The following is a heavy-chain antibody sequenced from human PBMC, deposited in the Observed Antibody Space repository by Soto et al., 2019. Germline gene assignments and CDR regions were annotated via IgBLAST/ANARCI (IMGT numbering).Heavy chain of an antibody. Sequence: ASVKVSCKASGYTFTSYYMHWVRQAPGQGLEWMGIINPSGGSTSYAQKFQGRVTMTRDTSTSTVYMELSSLRSEDTAVYYCARDLGSFWSLTLSIDVWGQGTTAPVSS. J-gene: IGHJ6*02. CDR2: INPSGGST. CDR3: ARDLGSFWSLTLSIDV. V-gene: IGHV1-46*01. D-gene: IGHD3-3*01. CDR1: GYTFTSYY.